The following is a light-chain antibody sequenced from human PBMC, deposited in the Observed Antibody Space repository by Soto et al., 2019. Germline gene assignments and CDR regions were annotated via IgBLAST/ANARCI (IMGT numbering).Light chain of an antibody. CDR3: STWDDSLDGPV. J-gene: IGLJ2*01. V-gene: IGLV1-44*01. Sequence: QSVLTQPPSASGSPGQRVTISCSRGSSNIGTNAVNWYQHVPGTAPKLLIYNNDRRPSGVPDRFSASKSGTAASLAISGLQSAEEADYYCSTWDDSLDGPVFGGGTKLTVL. CDR2: NND. CDR1: SSNIGTNA.